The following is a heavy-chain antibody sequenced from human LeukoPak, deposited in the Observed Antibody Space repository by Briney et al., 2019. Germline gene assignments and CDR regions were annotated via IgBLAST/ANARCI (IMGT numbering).Heavy chain of an antibody. J-gene: IGHJ4*02. D-gene: IGHD3-16*01. V-gene: IGHV3-30*04. CDR1: GFTFSSYA. CDR3: ARDGPFTVGDLSYFDY. Sequence: PGRSLRLSCAASGFTFSSYAMHWVRQAPGKGLEWVAVISYDGSNKYYADSVKGRFTISRDNSKNTLYLQMNSLRAEDTAVYYCARDGPFTVGDLSYFDYWGQGTLVTVSS. CDR2: ISYDGSNK.